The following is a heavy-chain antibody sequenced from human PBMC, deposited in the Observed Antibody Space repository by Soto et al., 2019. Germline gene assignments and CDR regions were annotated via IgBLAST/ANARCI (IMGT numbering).Heavy chain of an antibody. V-gene: IGHV4-31*03. CDR2: IYYSGST. CDR1: GGSISSGGYY. CDR3: ARGGYYFYYGMDV. Sequence: QVQLQESGPGLVKPSQTLSLTCTVSGGSISSGGYYWSWIRQHPGKGLEWIGYIYYSGSTYYNPSLKGRVTISMDTSKNQFSLKLSSVTAADTAVYYCARGGYYFYYGMDVWGQGTTVTVSS. J-gene: IGHJ6*02.